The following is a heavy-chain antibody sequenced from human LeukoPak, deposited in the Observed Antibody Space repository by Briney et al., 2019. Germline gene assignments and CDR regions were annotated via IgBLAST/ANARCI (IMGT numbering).Heavy chain of an antibody. CDR2: ISDGGGTT. CDR1: RFTFSSYS. V-gene: IGHV3-23*01. J-gene: IGHJ4*02. D-gene: IGHD4-17*01. Sequence: PGGSLRLSCAASRFTFSSYSMNWVRQAPGKGLEWVSGISDGGGTTNYADAVKGRFTISRDKSKNTLFLQMNSLRAEDTAVYYCAKSYGDYLGYFDSWGQGTLVTVSS. CDR3: AKSYGDYLGYFDS.